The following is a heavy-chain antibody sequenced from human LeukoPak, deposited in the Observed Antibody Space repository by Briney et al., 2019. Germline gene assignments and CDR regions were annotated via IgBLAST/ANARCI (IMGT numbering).Heavy chain of an antibody. CDR2: IYHSGST. CDR3: ARHLGYSSGWYYFDY. J-gene: IGHJ4*02. D-gene: IGHD6-19*01. CDR1: GGSISSSSYY. V-gene: IGHV4-39*01. Sequence: SETLSLTCTVSGGSISSSSYYWGWIRQPPGKGLEWIGSIYHSGSTYYNPSLKSRVTISVDTSKNQFSLKLSSVTAADTAVYYCARHLGYSSGWYYFDYWGQGTLVTVSS.